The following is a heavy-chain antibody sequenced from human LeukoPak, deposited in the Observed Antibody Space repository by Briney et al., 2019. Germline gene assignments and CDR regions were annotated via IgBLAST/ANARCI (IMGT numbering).Heavy chain of an antibody. CDR1: GGSISSGGYY. J-gene: IGHJ3*02. D-gene: IGHD3-10*01. V-gene: IGHV4-31*03. Sequence: SETLSLTCTVSGGSISSGGYYWSWIRQHPGKGLEWIGYIYYSGSTYYNPSLKSRVTISVDTSKNQFSLKLSSVTAADTAVYYCARVNVLLWFGELLLDAFDIWGQGTMVTVSS. CDR2: IYYSGST. CDR3: ARVNVLLWFGELLLDAFDI.